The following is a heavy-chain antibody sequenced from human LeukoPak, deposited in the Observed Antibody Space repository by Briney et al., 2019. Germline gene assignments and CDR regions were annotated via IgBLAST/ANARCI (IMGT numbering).Heavy chain of an antibody. CDR2: ISGSGGST. V-gene: IGHV3-23*01. CDR1: TFTFSNYG. J-gene: IGHJ4*02. CDR3: AKDRPTVYSSSWLHFLDS. Sequence: GGSLRLSCAASTFTFSNYGMIWVRQAPGKGLEWVSGISGSGGSTYVADSVKGRFTVSRDNSKNTLYLQMNSLRADDTAVYYCAKDRPTVYSSSWLHFLDSWGQGTLVTVSS. D-gene: IGHD6-13*01.